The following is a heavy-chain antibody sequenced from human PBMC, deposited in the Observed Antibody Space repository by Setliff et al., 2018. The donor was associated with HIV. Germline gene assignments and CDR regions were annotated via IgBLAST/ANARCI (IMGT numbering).Heavy chain of an antibody. CDR2: ISTSGTT. CDR1: GDSITSGTYY. V-gene: IGHV4-61*09. Sequence: PSETLSLTCTVSGDSITSGTYYWSWIRQPAGMRLEWIGHISTSGTTNYNPSLKSRVTISADTSKSQFSLKVNSVTAADTAVYYCASPKERYYYGSGTNVREYYGMDVWGHGTTVTVSS. CDR3: ASPKERYYYGSGTNVREYYGMDV. D-gene: IGHD3-10*01. J-gene: IGHJ6*02.